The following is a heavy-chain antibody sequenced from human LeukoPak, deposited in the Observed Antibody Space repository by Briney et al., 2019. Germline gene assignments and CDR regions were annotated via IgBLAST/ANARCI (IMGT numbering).Heavy chain of an antibody. CDR1: GYSFTSYW. Sequence: GESLKISCKGSGYSFTSYWIGWVRQMPGKGLEWMGIIYPGDSDTRYSPSFQGQVTISADKSISTAYLQWSSLKASDTAMYYCARQDYYDSSGYYSLPPTFDYWGQGTLVTVSS. CDR2: IYPGDSDT. V-gene: IGHV5-51*01. D-gene: IGHD3-22*01. CDR3: ARQDYYDSSGYYSLPPTFDY. J-gene: IGHJ4*02.